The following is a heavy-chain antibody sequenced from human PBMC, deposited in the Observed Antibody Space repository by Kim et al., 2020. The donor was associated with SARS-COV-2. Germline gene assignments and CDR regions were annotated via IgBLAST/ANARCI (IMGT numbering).Heavy chain of an antibody. CDR2: T. D-gene: IGHD6-13*01. Sequence: TRYSPSSQGQVTISADKSISTAYLQWSSLKASDTAMYYCARTYSSLYFGYWGQGTLVTVSS. J-gene: IGHJ4*02. CDR3: ARTYSSLYFGY. V-gene: IGHV5-51*01.